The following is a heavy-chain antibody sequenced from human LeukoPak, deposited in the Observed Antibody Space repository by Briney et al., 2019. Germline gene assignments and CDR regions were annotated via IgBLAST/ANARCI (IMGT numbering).Heavy chain of an antibody. CDR1: GYTFTSYY. CDR3: AGAAGLRLGELSPDY. Sequence: ASVKVSCKASGYTFTSYYMHWVRQAPGQGLEWMGIINPSGGSTSYAQKFQGRVTMTRDTSTSTVYMELSSLRSEDTAVYYCAGAAGLRLGELSPDYWGQGTLVTVSS. CDR2: INPSGGST. V-gene: IGHV1-46*01. D-gene: IGHD3-16*02. J-gene: IGHJ4*02.